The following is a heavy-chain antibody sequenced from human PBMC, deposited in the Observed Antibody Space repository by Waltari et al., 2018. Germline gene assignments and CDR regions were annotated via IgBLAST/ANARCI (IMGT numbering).Heavy chain of an antibody. V-gene: IGHV3-53*01. D-gene: IGHD5-12*01. Sequence: EVQLVESGGGLIQPGGALRIYCAASGFNVSNKDITWVRQAPGKGLEWVSVIYSGGGTYYADSVRGRFTISRDKVKNTVYLQMNSLRAEDTAVYYCGNIGAFDIWGQGTMVTVSS. CDR1: GFNVSNKD. J-gene: IGHJ3*02. CDR2: IYSGGGT. CDR3: GNIGAFDI.